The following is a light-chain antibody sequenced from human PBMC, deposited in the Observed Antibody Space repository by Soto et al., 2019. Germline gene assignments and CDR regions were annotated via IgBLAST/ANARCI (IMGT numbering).Light chain of an antibody. CDR3: QQRSNLPAGT. CDR1: QSVSSY. V-gene: IGKV3-11*01. J-gene: IGKJ3*01. CDR2: DAS. Sequence: EIVLTQSPATLSLSPGERATLSCRASQSVSSYLAWYQQKPGQAPRLLIYDASNRATGIPARFSGSGSGTDFTLTISSLEPEDFAVYYCQQRSNLPAGTFGPGTKVDIK.